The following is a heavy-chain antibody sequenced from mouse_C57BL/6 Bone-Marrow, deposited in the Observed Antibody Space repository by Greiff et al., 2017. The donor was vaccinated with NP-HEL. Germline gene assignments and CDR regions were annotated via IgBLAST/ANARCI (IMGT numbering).Heavy chain of an antibody. J-gene: IGHJ2*01. CDR2: IYPGSGST. Sequence: VQLQQPGAELVKPGASVKMSCKASGYTFTSYWITWVKRRPGQGLEWIGDIYPGSGSTNYNEKFKSKATLTVDTSSSTAYMQLSSLTSEDSAVYYCARLFPSIYYYGSIYYFDYWGQGTTLTVSS. V-gene: IGHV1-55*01. CDR3: ARLFPSIYYYGSIYYFDY. D-gene: IGHD1-1*01. CDR1: GYTFTSYW.